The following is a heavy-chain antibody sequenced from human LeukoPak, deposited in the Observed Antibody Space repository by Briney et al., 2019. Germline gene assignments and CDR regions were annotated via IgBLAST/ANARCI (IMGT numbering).Heavy chain of an antibody. Sequence: GASVKVSCKTSGYTFTAYYVHWVRHVPGQGLEWMGWINPNNGGTNYAQKFQGRVTMTSDTSISSAYMELTRLTSDDTAVYYCASLGLTIGFDHWGQGTLVTVSS. CDR1: GYTFTAYY. V-gene: IGHV1-2*02. CDR2: INPNNGGT. J-gene: IGHJ4*02. CDR3: ASLGLTIGFDH. D-gene: IGHD3-10*01.